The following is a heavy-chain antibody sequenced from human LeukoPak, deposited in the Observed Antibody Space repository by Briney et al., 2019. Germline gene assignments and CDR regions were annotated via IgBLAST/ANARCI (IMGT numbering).Heavy chain of an antibody. V-gene: IGHV4-34*01. CDR2: INHVGSA. J-gene: IGHJ4*02. CDR3: ARVLRTSSWYADY. D-gene: IGHD6-13*01. Sequence: KPSETLSLTCAVYGGSFSAYYRSWIRQPPGKGLEWIGEINHVGSANYKPSLKTRVTISVDTSKSQFSLKLSSVTAADTAVYYCARVLRTSSWYADYGGQGTLVTVSS. CDR1: GGSFSAYY.